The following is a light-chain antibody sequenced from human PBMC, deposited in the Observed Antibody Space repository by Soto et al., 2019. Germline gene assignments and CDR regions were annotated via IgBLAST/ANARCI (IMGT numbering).Light chain of an antibody. V-gene: IGKV1-9*01. CDR3: QQVKTYPRT. Sequence: DIHLTQSPSSLSASVGDSVTITCRASQAITNNLAWYQQKPGKPPKLLIYEESTLHSGVPSRFSGRKSGTQFTLTIDSLQPEDFATYYCQQVKTYPRTFGGGTKVDIK. J-gene: IGKJ4*01. CDR2: EES. CDR1: QAITNN.